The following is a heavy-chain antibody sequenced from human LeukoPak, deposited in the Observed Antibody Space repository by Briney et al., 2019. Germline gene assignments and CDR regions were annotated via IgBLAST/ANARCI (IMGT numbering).Heavy chain of an antibody. J-gene: IGHJ4*02. D-gene: IGHD1-26*01. CDR1: GFTFDNYG. Sequence: GGSLRLSCVASGFTFDNYGMSWVRQAPGKGLQWVSYISVSGGSTYYTDSVKGRFTISRDNSKSTLYLQLDGLRAEDTAVYFCAKGGSGNFPGRGYSDYWGQRTLVTVSS. CDR3: AKGGSGNFPGRGYSDY. CDR2: ISVSGGST. V-gene: IGHV3-23*01.